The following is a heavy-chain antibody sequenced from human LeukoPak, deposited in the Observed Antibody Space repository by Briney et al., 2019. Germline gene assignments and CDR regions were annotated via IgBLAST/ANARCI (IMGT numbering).Heavy chain of an antibody. Sequence: ASVKVSCKASGYTFTSYGISWVRQAPGQGLEWMGWISAYNGNTNYAQKLQGRVTMTTDTSTSTAYMELRSLRSDDTAVYYCAREGEHSVYCSSTSCYNYYYYMDVWGKGTTVTVSS. CDR2: ISAYNGNT. V-gene: IGHV1-18*01. J-gene: IGHJ6*03. D-gene: IGHD2-2*02. CDR3: AREGEHSVYCSSTSCYNYYYYMDV. CDR1: GYTFTSYG.